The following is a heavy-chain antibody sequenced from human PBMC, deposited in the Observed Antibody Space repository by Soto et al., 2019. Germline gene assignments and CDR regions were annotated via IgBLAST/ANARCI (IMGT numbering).Heavy chain of an antibody. CDR1: GYSFTSYW. Sequence: PGESLKISCKGSGYSFTSYWISWVRQMPGKGLEWMGRIDPSDSYTNYSPSFQGHVTISADKSISTAYLQWSSLKASDTAMYYCARHRIYGDYAPDQWRFDYWGQGTLVTVSS. CDR2: IDPSDSYT. CDR3: ARHRIYGDYAPDQWRFDY. V-gene: IGHV5-10-1*01. J-gene: IGHJ4*02. D-gene: IGHD4-17*01.